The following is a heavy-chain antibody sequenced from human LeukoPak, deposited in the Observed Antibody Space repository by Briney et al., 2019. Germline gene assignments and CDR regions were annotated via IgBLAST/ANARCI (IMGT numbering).Heavy chain of an antibody. CDR1: GHTFSGYY. CDR3: ASPDYYGSGSYRFDP. J-gene: IGHJ5*02. V-gene: IGHV1-2*02. CDR2: INPNSGAT. D-gene: IGHD3-10*01. Sequence: ASVKVSFKDSGHTFSGYYMHWVRQAPGQGPEWMGWINPNSGATKYAQKFQGRVTMTSDTSISTAYMELSSLRSDDTAIYYCASPDYYGSGSYRFDPWGQGTLVTVSS.